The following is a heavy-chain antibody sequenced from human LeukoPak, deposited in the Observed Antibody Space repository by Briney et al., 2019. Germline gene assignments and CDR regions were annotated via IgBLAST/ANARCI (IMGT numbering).Heavy chain of an antibody. CDR3: ARSPVTNYYYHYMDV. CDR2: ISSSGSTI. CDR1: GFTFSDYY. V-gene: IGHV3-11*04. Sequence: PGGSLRLSCAASGFTFSDYYMSWIRQAPGKGLEWVSYISSSGSTIYYADSVKGRFTISRDNAKNSLYLQMNSLRAEDTAVYYCARSPVTNYYYHYMDVWGKGTTVTVSS. J-gene: IGHJ6*03. D-gene: IGHD4-17*01.